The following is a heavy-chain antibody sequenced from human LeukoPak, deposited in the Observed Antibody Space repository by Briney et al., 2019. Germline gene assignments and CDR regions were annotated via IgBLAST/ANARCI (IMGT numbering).Heavy chain of an antibody. J-gene: IGHJ4*02. V-gene: IGHV4-59*12. Sequence: PSETLSLTCTVSGGSISSYYWSWIRQPPGKGLEWIGYIYYSGSTNYNPSLKSRVTISVDTSKNQFSQKLSSVTAADTAVYYCARGFRGIRGVIQDYWGQGTLVTVSS. CDR3: ARGFRGIRGVIQDY. D-gene: IGHD3-10*01. CDR1: GGSISSYY. CDR2: IYYSGST.